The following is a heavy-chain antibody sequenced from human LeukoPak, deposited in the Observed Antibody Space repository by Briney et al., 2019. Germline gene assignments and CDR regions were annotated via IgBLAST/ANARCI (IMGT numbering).Heavy chain of an antibody. Sequence: SETLSLTCTVSGGSISSGSYYWSWIRQPAGKGLEWIGRIYTSGSTNYNPSLKSRVTISVDTSKNQFSLKLSSVTAADTAVYYCASTTGTSDYYYYMDVWGKGTTVTISS. V-gene: IGHV4-61*02. CDR1: GGSISSGSYY. J-gene: IGHJ6*03. D-gene: IGHD1-1*01. CDR3: ASTTGTSDYYYYMDV. CDR2: IYTSGST.